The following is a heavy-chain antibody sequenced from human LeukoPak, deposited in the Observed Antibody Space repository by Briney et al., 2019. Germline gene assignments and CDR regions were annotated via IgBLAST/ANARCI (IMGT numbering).Heavy chain of an antibody. D-gene: IGHD6-13*01. V-gene: IGHV3-30*04. CDR2: ISYDGSDK. J-gene: IGHJ4*02. CDR3: VTVGQAGY. CDR1: VVTLSSYS. Sequence: PGGSLRLSCAASVVTLSSYSMRWVRQARGKGLEWVAVISYDGSDKYYADSVKGRFTISRDNSKNTLYLQMNSLRTEDTAVYYCVTVGQAGYGGQGTLVTVSS.